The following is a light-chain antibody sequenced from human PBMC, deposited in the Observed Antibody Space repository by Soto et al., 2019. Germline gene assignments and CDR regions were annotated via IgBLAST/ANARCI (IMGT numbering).Light chain of an antibody. CDR1: QSVSRW. V-gene: IGKV1-5*01. CDR3: HQYDSYPYT. CDR2: DAS. Sequence: DIQMTQSPSTLSASVGDRLTITCRASQSVSRWLGWYQQKPGKAPRLLIYDASSLQSGVPSRFSGSGSETEFSLTISSLQPDDFATYYCHQYDSYPYTCGQGTKLEIK. J-gene: IGKJ2*01.